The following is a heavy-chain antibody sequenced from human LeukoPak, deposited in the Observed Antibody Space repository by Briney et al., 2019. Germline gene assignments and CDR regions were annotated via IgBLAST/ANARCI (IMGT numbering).Heavy chain of an antibody. Sequence: PSETLSLTCIVSSGSINNHYWSWIRQPPGKGLEWIGYIYNSWNTNYNPSLQSQVTISMDASRKQFSLNLTSVTAADTAVYYCAKDLTGYGLDYWGQGTLVTVSS. D-gene: IGHD5-18*01. CDR3: AKDLTGYGLDY. J-gene: IGHJ4*02. V-gene: IGHV4-59*11. CDR1: SGSINNHY. CDR2: IYNSWNT.